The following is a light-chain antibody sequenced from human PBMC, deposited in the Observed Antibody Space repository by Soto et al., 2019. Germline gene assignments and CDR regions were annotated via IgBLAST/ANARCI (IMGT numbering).Light chain of an antibody. J-gene: IGLJ2*01. CDR1: SSNIGNNY. CDR2: DND. CDR3: GTWDDSLSAGV. V-gene: IGLV1-51*01. Sequence: QSVLTQPPSVSAAPGQKVTISCSGSSSNIGNNYVSWYQQFPGTAPQLLIHDNDRRPSGIPDRFSGSKSGTSATLGITGLQTGDEADYYCGTWDDSLSAGVFGGGTKLTVL.